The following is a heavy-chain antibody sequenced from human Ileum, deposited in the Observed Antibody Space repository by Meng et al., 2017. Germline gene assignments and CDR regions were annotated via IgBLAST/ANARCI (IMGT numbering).Heavy chain of an antibody. Sequence: QLRLQESGPGLVKPSETLSLTFSGSSGSFTNNNYYWVWIRRPPGKGLEWIGSIYYGGSTYYNPSLKSRVTISVDTSTNQFSLKLISVTAADTAVYYCARRAHYGDPPRWGQGTLVTVSS. CDR3: ARRAHYGDPPR. V-gene: IGHV4-39*01. CDR1: SGSFTNNNYY. J-gene: IGHJ4*02. D-gene: IGHD4-17*01. CDR2: IYYGGST.